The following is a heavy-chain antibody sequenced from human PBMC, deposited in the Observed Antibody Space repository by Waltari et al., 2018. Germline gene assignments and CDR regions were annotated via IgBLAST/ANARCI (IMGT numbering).Heavy chain of an antibody. CDR1: GYTFTSYD. CDR3: AKAQGSSSWQLFDY. CDR2: MNPNSGNT. V-gene: IGHV1-8*01. D-gene: IGHD2-2*01. J-gene: IGHJ4*02. Sequence: QVQLVQSGAEVKKPGASVKVSCKASGYTFTSYDINWVRQATGQGLEWMGWMNPNSGNTGYAQKFQGRVTMTRNTSISTAYMELNSLRAEDTALYYCAKAQGSSSWQLFDYWGQGTLVTVSS.